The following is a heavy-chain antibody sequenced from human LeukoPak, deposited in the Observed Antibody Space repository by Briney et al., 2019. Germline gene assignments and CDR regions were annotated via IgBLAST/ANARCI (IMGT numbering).Heavy chain of an antibody. D-gene: IGHD4-11*01. CDR3: ARGRENDYSNYYYYMDV. CDR1: GGTFSSYA. Sequence: SVKVSCKASGGTFSSYAISWVRQAPGQGLEWMGGIIPIFGTANYAQKFQGRVTITADESTSTACMELSSLRSEDTAVYYCARGRENDYSNYYYYMDVWGKGTTVTVSS. V-gene: IGHV1-69*01. CDR2: IIPIFGTA. J-gene: IGHJ6*03.